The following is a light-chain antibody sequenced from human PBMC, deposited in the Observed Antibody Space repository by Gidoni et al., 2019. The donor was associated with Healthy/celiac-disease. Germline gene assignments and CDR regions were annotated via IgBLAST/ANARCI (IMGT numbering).Light chain of an antibody. V-gene: IGLV2-14*01. CDR2: EVS. CDR3: SSYTSSSTLLVV. Sequence: QSALTQPASVSGSPGQSITISCTGTSRDVGGYNYVSWYQQHPGKAPKLMIYEVSNRPSGVPDRFSGSKSGNTASLTISGLQAEDEADYYCSSYTSSSTLLVVFGGGTKLTVL. J-gene: IGLJ3*02. CDR1: SRDVGGYNY.